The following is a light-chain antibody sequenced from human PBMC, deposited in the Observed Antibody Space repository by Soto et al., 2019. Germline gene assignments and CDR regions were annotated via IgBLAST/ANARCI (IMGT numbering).Light chain of an antibody. V-gene: IGLV1-36*01. J-gene: IGLJ3*02. CDR3: AAWDDSLKGWV. Sequence: QSVLTQPPSVSEAPRQRVTISCSGSSANIGHNAVSWYQQLPGKAPKLLIYYDDLLPSGVSDRFSGSKSGTSASLAISGLQSEDEADYYCAAWDDSLKGWVFGGGTKLTVL. CDR1: SANIGHNA. CDR2: YDD.